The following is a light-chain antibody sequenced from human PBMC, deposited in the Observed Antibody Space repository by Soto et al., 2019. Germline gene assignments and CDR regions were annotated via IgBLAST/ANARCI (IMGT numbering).Light chain of an antibody. J-gene: IGKJ2*01. CDR3: QQYGSSPMYT. CDR1: QSVSSSY. CDR2: GAS. Sequence: EIVLTQSPGTLSLSGGERATLSCRASQSVSSSYLAWYQQKPGQAPRLLIYGASSRATGIPDRFSGSGSGTDFTLTISRLEPEDFAVYYCQQYGSSPMYTFGQGTKLEIK. V-gene: IGKV3-20*01.